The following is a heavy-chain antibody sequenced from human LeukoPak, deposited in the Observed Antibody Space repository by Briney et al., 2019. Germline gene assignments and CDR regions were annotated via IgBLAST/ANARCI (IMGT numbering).Heavy chain of an antibody. CDR2: ISSSSSYI. J-gene: IGHJ4*02. V-gene: IGHV3-21*01. Sequence: GGSLRLSCAASGFTFSSYSMNWVRQAPGKGLEWVSSISSSSSYIYYADSVKGRFTISRDNAKNSLYLQMNSLRAEDTAVYYCARDRAPTYCSSTSCSEVRGSGGFEDYWGQGTQVTVSS. D-gene: IGHD2-2*01. CDR3: ARDRAPTYCSSTSCSEVRGSGGFEDY. CDR1: GFTFSSYS.